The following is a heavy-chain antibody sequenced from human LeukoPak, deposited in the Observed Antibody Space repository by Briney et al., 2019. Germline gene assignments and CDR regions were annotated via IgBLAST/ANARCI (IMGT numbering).Heavy chain of an antibody. D-gene: IGHD5-18*01. V-gene: IGHV3-13*01. CDR2: IGTAGDT. Sequence: HPGGSLRLSCAASGFTFSSYDMHWVRQATGKGLEWVSAIGTAGDTYYPGSVKGRFTISRDNAKNSLYLQMNSLRAEDTALYYCAKDLVRRGYSYGFDYWGQGTLVTVSS. CDR1: GFTFSSYD. CDR3: AKDLVRRGYSYGFDY. J-gene: IGHJ4*02.